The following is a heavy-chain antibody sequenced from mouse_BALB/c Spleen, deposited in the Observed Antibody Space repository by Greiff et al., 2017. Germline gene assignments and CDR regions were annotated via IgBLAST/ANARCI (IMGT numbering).Heavy chain of an antibody. CDR2: IYPGDGDT. V-gene: IGHV1-87*01. CDR1: GYTFTSYW. J-gene: IGHJ1*01. Sequence: QVQLQQSGAELARPGASVKLSCKASGYTFTSYWMQWVKQRPGQGLEWIGAIYPGDGDTRYTQKFKGKATLTADKSSSTAYMQLSSLASEDSAVYYCARLLVSPYWYFDVWGAGTTVTVSS. CDR3: ARLLVSPYWYFDV.